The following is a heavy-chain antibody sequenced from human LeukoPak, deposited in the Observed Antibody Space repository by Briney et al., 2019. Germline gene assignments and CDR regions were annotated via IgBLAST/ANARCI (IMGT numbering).Heavy chain of an antibody. D-gene: IGHD6-19*01. CDR2: IKQDGSEK. J-gene: IGHJ4*02. Sequence: GGSLRLSCAASGFTFSSYWMSWVRQAPGKGLEWVANIKQDGSEKYYVDSVKGRFTISRDNAKNSLYLQMNSLRAEDTAVYYCARGSVAGSTRYDYWGQGTLVSVSS. V-gene: IGHV3-7*01. CDR3: ARGSVAGSTRYDY. CDR1: GFTFSSYW.